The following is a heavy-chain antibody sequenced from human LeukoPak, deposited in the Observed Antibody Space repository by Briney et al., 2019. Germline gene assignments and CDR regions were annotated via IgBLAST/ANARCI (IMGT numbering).Heavy chain of an antibody. CDR2: INHSGST. CDR1: GGSFSGYY. Sequence: SETLSLTCAVYGGSFSGYYWSWIRQPPGKGLGWIGEINHSGSTNYNPSLKSRVTISVDTSKNQFSLKLSSVTAADTAVYYCASVHTSGFAGTEVDYWGQGTLVTVSS. D-gene: IGHD3-16*01. J-gene: IGHJ4*02. V-gene: IGHV4-34*01. CDR3: ASVHTSGFAGTEVDY.